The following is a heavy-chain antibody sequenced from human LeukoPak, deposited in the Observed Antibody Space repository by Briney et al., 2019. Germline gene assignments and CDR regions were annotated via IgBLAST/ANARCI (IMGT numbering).Heavy chain of an antibody. Sequence: GASVKVSCKTSGYTFTGYYMHWVRQAPGQGLEWMGWINPNSGGTNYAQKFQGRLTMTRDTSISTAYMELSRLRSDDTAVYYCAKVVIATTEDYNWFDPWGQRTLVTVSS. CDR1: GYTFTGYY. D-gene: IGHD2-15*01. CDR3: AKVVIATTEDYNWFDP. J-gene: IGHJ5*02. V-gene: IGHV1-2*02. CDR2: INPNSGGT.